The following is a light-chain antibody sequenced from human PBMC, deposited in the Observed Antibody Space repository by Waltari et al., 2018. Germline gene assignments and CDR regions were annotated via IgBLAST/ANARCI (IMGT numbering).Light chain of an antibody. CDR3: LLWYSGARWV. V-gene: IGLV7-46*01. Sequence: QAVVTPAPSLTVSQGGTVTPTCGSSPGTVPRGQYPYWFQQNPGQVPRTLIYDTSNKPSWTPARFSGSLLGGKAGLTLSGAQPEDEAEYYCLLWYSGARWVFGGGTMLSVL. CDR1: PGTVPRGQY. CDR2: DTS. J-gene: IGLJ3*02.